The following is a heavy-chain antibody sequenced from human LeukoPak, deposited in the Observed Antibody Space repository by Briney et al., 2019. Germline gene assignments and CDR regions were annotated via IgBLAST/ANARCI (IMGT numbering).Heavy chain of an antibody. V-gene: IGHV4-38-2*02. Sequence: PSETLSLTCTVSGYSISSGFYWGWIRQPPGKGLEWIGNVYHGGSSYYNPSLKSRVTISVDTSKNQFSLNLYSVTAADTAVYYCARRVGSSDCFDYWGQGTLVTVSS. CDR1: GYSISSGFY. CDR3: ARRVGSSDCFDY. CDR2: VYHGGSS. D-gene: IGHD6-6*01. J-gene: IGHJ4*02.